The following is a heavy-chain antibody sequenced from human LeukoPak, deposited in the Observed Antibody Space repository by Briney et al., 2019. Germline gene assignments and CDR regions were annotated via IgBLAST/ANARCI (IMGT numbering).Heavy chain of an antibody. Sequence: PGGPLRLSCAASGFTFSSYAMSWVRQAPGKGLEWVSTISGSGGSTYYADSVKGRFTISRDNSKNTLYLQMNSLRAEDTAVYYCAKADTMVRGYYFDYWGQGTLVTVSS. D-gene: IGHD3-10*01. J-gene: IGHJ4*02. CDR2: ISGSGGST. CDR3: AKADTMVRGYYFDY. CDR1: GFTFSSYA. V-gene: IGHV3-23*01.